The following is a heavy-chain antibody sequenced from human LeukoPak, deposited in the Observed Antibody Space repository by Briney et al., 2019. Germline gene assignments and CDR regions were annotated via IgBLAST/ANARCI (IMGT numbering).Heavy chain of an antibody. V-gene: IGHV4-4*07. D-gene: IGHD2-2*01. Sequence: PSETLSLTCTVSGGSISSYSWSWIRQPAGKGLEWIGRIYTSGSTNYNPSLKSRVTMSVDTSKNQFSLKLSSVTAADTAVYYCARGPVVVVPAASHFDYWGQGTLVTVSS. CDR1: GGSISSYS. CDR3: ARGPVVVVPAASHFDY. J-gene: IGHJ4*02. CDR2: IYTSGST.